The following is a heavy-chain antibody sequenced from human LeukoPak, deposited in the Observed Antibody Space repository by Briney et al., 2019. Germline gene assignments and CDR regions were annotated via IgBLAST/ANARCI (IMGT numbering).Heavy chain of an antibody. Sequence: AGRSLRLSCAASGFTLSSYAMHWVRQAPGKGLEWVAVISYDGSNKYYADSVKGRFTISRDNSKNTLYLQMNSLRAEDTAVYYCASIRRYNWNDPFDYWGQGTLVTVSS. V-gene: IGHV3-30*04. D-gene: IGHD1-1*01. CDR3: ASIRRYNWNDPFDY. J-gene: IGHJ4*02. CDR1: GFTLSSYA. CDR2: ISYDGSNK.